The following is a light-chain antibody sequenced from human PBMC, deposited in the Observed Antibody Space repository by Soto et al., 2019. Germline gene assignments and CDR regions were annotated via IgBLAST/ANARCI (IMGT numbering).Light chain of an antibody. CDR1: QSINSY. CDR3: HQYNSYSPLT. Sequence: DIQMTQSPSTLSAAAGDRVTITCRASQSINSYLAWYQQKPGKVPNLLIYDASTLDSGVPSRFSGSGSGTEFTPTISRLQPDDSATYYYHQYNSYSPLTFGRGTKVEIK. CDR2: DAS. J-gene: IGKJ4*01. V-gene: IGKV1-5*01.